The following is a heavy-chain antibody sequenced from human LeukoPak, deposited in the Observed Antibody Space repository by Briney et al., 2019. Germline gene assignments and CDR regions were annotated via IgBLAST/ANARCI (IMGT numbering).Heavy chain of an antibody. CDR3: VALGDRIY. D-gene: IGHD2-21*02. Sequence: PGGSLRLSCAASGFTFSSYDMDWVRQATGKGLEWVSAISAAGDTYYLDSVKGRFTISRENAKNSLYLQMNSLRAGDTAVYYCVALGDRIYWGQGTLVTVSS. V-gene: IGHV3-13*01. CDR2: ISAAGDT. CDR1: GFTFSSYD. J-gene: IGHJ4*02.